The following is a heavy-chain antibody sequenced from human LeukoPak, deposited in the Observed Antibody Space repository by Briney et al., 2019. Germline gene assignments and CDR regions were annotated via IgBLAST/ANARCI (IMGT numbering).Heavy chain of an antibody. CDR1: RFTFSTYW. J-gene: IGHJ4*02. Sequence: GGSLRLSCSASRFTFSTYWMSWVRQAPGKGLEWVANMKRDGSEIYYVDSVKGRFTISRDNAKNSLYLQMNSLRAEDTAVYYCARLAAAGTSGYWGQGTLVTVSS. CDR2: MKRDGSEI. CDR3: ARLAAAGTSGY. V-gene: IGHV3-7*01. D-gene: IGHD6-13*01.